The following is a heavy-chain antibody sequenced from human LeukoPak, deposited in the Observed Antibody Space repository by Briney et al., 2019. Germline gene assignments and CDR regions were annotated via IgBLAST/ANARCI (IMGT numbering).Heavy chain of an antibody. CDR3: ASITHTMIPYGMDV. D-gene: IGHD3-22*01. Sequence: ASVKVSCKASGGTFSSYAISWVRQAPGQGLEWMGRIIPILGIANYAQKFQGRVTITADKATSTAYMELSSLRSEDTAVYYCASITHTMIPYGMDVWGQGTTVTVSS. CDR2: IIPILGIA. V-gene: IGHV1-69*04. J-gene: IGHJ6*02. CDR1: GGTFSSYA.